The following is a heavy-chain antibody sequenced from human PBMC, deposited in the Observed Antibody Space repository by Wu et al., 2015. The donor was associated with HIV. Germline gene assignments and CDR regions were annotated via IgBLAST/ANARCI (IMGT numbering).Heavy chain of an antibody. Sequence: QVQLVQSGAEVKKPGSSVKVSCKASGDSFSTHAITWVRQAPGQGLEWMGRIIPIFGKVNYAQMLQGRVTIDADEATTTVFMELSNLKSEDTAVYYCARAYYYDSSGYYDALGYWGQGTLVTVSS. D-gene: IGHD3-22*01. J-gene: IGHJ4*02. V-gene: IGHV1-69*18. CDR1: GDSFSTHA. CDR2: IIPIFGKV. CDR3: ARAYYYDSSGYYDALGY.